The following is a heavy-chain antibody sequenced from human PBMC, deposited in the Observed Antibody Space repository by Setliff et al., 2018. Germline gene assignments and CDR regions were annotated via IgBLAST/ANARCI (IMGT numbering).Heavy chain of an antibody. CDR3: ARSYQGVDDFWSGYFQTDYYYYMDV. V-gene: IGHV1-24*01. CDR1: GYTLTELS. D-gene: IGHD3-3*01. Sequence: GASVKVSCKVSGYTLTELSMHWVRQAPGKGLEWMGGFDPEDGETIYAQKFQGRVTMTEDTSTDTAYMELSSLRSEDTAVYYCARSYQGVDDFWSGYFQTDYYYYMDVWGKGTTVTSP. CDR2: FDPEDGET. J-gene: IGHJ6*03.